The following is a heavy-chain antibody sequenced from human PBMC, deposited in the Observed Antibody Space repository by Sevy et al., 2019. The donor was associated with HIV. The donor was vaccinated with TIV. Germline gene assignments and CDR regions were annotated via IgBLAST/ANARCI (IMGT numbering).Heavy chain of an antibody. V-gene: IGHV1-69*13. D-gene: IGHD3-16*02. CDR3: ARDRYAMITFGGVIDMLWSKNAFDI. CDR1: GGTFSSYA. J-gene: IGHJ3*02. Sequence: ASVKVSCKASGGTFSSYAISWVRQAPGQGLEWMGGIIPIFGTANYAQKFQGRVTITADESTGTAYMELSSLRSEDTAVYYCARDRYAMITFGGVIDMLWSKNAFDIWGQGTMVTVSS. CDR2: IIPIFGTA.